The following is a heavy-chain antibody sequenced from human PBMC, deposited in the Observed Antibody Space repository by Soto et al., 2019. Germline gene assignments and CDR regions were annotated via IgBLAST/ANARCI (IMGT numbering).Heavy chain of an antibody. Sequence: QPGGSLRLSCAASGFTFSSYAMSWVRQAPGKGLEWVSAINGSGGSTYYADSVKGRFTISRDNSKNTLYLQMNSLRAEDTAVYYCAKGVVVPAAAPLDYWGQGTLVTVSS. CDR3: AKGVVVPAAAPLDY. CDR1: GFTFSSYA. CDR2: INGSGGST. V-gene: IGHV3-23*01. J-gene: IGHJ4*02. D-gene: IGHD2-2*01.